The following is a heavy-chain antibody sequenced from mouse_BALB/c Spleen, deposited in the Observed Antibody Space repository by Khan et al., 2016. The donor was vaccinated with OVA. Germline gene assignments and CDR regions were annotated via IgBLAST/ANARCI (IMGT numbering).Heavy chain of an antibody. V-gene: IGHV9-1*02. CDR3: ARGASYGYFDV. CDR1: GYTFTNYG. CDR2: INTYTGEP. J-gene: IGHJ1*01. Sequence: QFQLVQSGPELKKPGETVKISCKASGYTFTNYGMNWVKQAPGKGLKWMGWINTYTGEPTYTGDFKGRFAFSLETSASTAYLQINNLKKEDIATYCCARGASYGYFDVWGAGTTVTVSS.